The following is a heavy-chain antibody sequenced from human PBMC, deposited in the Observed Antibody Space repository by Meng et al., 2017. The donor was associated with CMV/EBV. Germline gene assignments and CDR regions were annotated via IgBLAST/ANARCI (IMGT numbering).Heavy chain of an antibody. J-gene: IGHJ6*02. D-gene: IGHD3-3*01. CDR3: ARDRYWDYDFWSGYSYYYYGMDV. V-gene: IGHV3-48*03. Sequence: GESLKISCAASGFTSSSYEMNWVRQAPGKGLEWVSYISSSGSTIYYADSVKGRFTISRDNAKNSLYLQMNSLRAEDTAVYYCARDRYWDYDFWSGYSYYYYGMDVWGQGTTVTVSS. CDR2: ISSSGSTI. CDR1: GFTSSSYE.